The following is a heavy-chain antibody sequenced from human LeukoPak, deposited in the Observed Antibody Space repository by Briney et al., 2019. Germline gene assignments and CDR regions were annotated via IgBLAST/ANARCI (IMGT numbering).Heavy chain of an antibody. J-gene: IGHJ4*02. CDR3: ARSGYSYGRYYFDY. CDR2: IIPILGIA. D-gene: IGHD5-18*01. Sequence: SVKVSCKASGGTFSSYAISWVRQAPGQGLEWMGRIIPILGIANYAQKFQGRVTITADKSTSTAYMELSSLRSEDTAVYYCARSGYSYGRYYFDYWGQGTLVTVSS. CDR1: GGTFSSYA. V-gene: IGHV1-69*04.